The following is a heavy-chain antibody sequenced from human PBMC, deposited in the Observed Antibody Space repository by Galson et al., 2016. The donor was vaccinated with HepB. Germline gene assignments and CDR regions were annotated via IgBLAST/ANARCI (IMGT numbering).Heavy chain of an antibody. D-gene: IGHD3-10*01. Sequence: SLRLSCAASGFTFSNYGMHWVRQAPGKGLEWVALISYDGINSYYADSLKGRFTISRDNSKNTLYRQMNSLRAEDTGVYYCAKGRLAAPYYYYVMDVWGQGTTVTVSS. CDR2: ISYDGINS. J-gene: IGHJ6*02. CDR1: GFTFSNYG. V-gene: IGHV3-30*18. CDR3: AKGRLAAPYYYYVMDV.